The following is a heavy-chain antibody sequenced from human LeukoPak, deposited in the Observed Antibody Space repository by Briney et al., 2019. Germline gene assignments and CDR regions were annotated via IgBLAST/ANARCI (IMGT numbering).Heavy chain of an antibody. V-gene: IGHV1-24*01. CDR3: AASVGAGFDY. Sequence: ASVKVSCKVSGHTLTELSMHWVRQAPGKGLEWMGGFDPEDGETIYARKFQGRVTMTEDTSTDTAYMELSSLRSEDTAVYYCAASVGAGFDYWGQGTLVTVSS. D-gene: IGHD1-26*01. CDR1: GHTLTELS. CDR2: FDPEDGET. J-gene: IGHJ4*02.